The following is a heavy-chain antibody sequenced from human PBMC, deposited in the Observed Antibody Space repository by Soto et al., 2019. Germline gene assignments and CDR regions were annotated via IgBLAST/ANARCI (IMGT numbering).Heavy chain of an antibody. J-gene: IGHJ6*02. CDR3: AKALGRGVRAYYYYGMDV. V-gene: IGHV3-43*01. CDR2: ISWDGGST. Sequence: LRLSCAASGFTFDDYTMHWVRQAPGKGLEWVSLISWDGGSTYYADSVKGRFTISRDNSKNSLYLQMNSLRTEDTALYYCAKALGRGVRAYYYYGMDVWGQGTTVTVSS. D-gene: IGHD3-16*01. CDR1: GFTFDDYT.